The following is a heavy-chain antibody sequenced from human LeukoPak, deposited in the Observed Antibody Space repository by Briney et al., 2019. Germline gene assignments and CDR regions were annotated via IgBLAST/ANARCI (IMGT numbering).Heavy chain of an antibody. CDR3: ARDSSFYGFDAFDI. Sequence: GGSLRLSCAASGFTFSSYAMHWVRQAPGKGLEWVAVISYDGSNKYYADSVKGRFTISRDNSKNTLYLQMNSLRAEDTAVYYCARDSSFYGFDAFDIWGQGTMVTVSS. J-gene: IGHJ3*02. V-gene: IGHV3-30-3*01. CDR1: GFTFSSYA. D-gene: IGHD4-17*01. CDR2: ISYDGSNK.